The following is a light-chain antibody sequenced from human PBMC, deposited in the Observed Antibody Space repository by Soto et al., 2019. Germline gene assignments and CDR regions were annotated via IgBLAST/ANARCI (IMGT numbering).Light chain of an antibody. CDR3: AAWDDSLNGKV. CDR2: GNN. CDR1: SSNIGSKT. J-gene: IGLJ1*01. Sequence: QPVLTQPPSASGTPGQRVTISCSGSSSNIGSKTVNWYQQLPGTAPKVLIYGNNQRPSWVPDRFSGSKSGTSASLAISGLQSEDEADYYCAAWDDSLNGKVFGTGTKLTVL. V-gene: IGLV1-44*01.